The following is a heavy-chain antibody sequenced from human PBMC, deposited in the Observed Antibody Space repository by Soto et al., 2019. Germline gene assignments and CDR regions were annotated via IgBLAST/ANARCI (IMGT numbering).Heavy chain of an antibody. CDR3: ALARGSFVAARGKFVASSYDPFDT. CDR1: EISVSSSS. J-gene: IGHJ3*02. V-gene: IGHV3-66*01. Sequence: DVQLAESGGGLVQPGGSLRLSCAVSEISVSSSSMTWVRQVSGKGLEWVSIMYSGGTTYYADSVKGRFTITRDNSKNTLYLQMHGLRAEDTAVYYCALARGSFVAARGKFVASSYDPFDTWGQGTMVTVSS. CDR2: MYSGGTT. D-gene: IGHD3-3*02.